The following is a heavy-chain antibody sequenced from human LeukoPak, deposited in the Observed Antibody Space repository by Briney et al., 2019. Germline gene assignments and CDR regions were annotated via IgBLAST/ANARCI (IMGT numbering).Heavy chain of an antibody. Sequence: PGGSLRLSCTVSGFTVSSNSMSWVRQAPGKGLEWVSFIYSDNTHYSDSVKGRFTISRDNSKNTLYLQMNSLRAEDTAVYYCAKDRYSSSWYYLDYWGQGTLVTVSS. V-gene: IGHV3-66*03. CDR1: GFTVSSNS. D-gene: IGHD6-13*01. CDR2: IYSDNT. CDR3: AKDRYSSSWYYLDY. J-gene: IGHJ4*02.